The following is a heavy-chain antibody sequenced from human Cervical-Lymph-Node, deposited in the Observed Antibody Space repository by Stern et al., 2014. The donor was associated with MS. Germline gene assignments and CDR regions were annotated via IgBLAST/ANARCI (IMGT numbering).Heavy chain of an antibody. CDR3: AVRYCSGGRCYSVPDV. J-gene: IGHJ6*02. V-gene: IGHV1-46*02. CDR2: INPSGAT. D-gene: IGHD2-15*01. CDR1: EYTHNNYL. Sequence: VQLVESGSEVKKPGASVKVSCKASEYTHNNYLIHWVRQAPGQRPAGMGVINPSGATNYAQKVQDRVTMTTDASTSTFYMELSRLRSEDTAVYYCAVRYCSGGRCYSVPDVWGQGTTVIVSS.